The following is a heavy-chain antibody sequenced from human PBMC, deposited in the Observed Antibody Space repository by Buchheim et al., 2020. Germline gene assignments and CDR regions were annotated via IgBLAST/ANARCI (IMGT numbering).Heavy chain of an antibody. CDR1: GFTFSNYG. Sequence: QVQLVESGGGVVQPGRSLRLSCAASGFTFSNYGMHWVRQAPGKGLEWVAGIWYDGSNKYYADSVKGRFTISRDNSKNKMYLQMTSLRVEDTAVYYCARDLRGYGSSCPFYWGQGTL. J-gene: IGHJ4*02. D-gene: IGHD2-2*01. CDR3: ARDLRGYGSSCPFY. V-gene: IGHV3-33*01. CDR2: IWYDGSNK.